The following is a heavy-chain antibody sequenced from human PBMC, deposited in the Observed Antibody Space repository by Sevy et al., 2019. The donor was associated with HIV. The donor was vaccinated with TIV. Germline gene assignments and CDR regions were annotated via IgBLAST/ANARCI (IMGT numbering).Heavy chain of an antibody. J-gene: IGHJ6*02. CDR1: GFTFSSYG. Sequence: GGSLRLSCAASGFTFSSYGMHWVRQAPGKGLEWVAFIRYDGSNKYYADSVKGRLTNSRDNSKNTLYLPMNRLRAEDTAVYYCATADIVVVPADWNRPNYYYYGMDVWGQGTTVTVSS. CDR3: ATADIVVVPADWNRPNYYYYGMDV. CDR2: IRYDGSNK. V-gene: IGHV3-30*02. D-gene: IGHD2-2*01.